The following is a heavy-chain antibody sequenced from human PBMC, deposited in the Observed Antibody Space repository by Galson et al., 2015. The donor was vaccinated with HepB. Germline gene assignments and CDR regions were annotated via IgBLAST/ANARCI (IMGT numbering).Heavy chain of an antibody. J-gene: IGHJ5*02. D-gene: IGHD2-8*01. CDR3: ARDLLGYCTNCWFDP. V-gene: IGHV1-69*13. CDR1: GGTFSGYA. Sequence: SVKVSCKASGGTFSGYAISWVRQAPGQGLEWMGGIIPIFGIANYAQKFQGRVTITADESTSTAYMELSSLRSEDTAVYYCARDLLGYCTNCWFDPWGQGTLVTVSS. CDR2: IIPIFGIA.